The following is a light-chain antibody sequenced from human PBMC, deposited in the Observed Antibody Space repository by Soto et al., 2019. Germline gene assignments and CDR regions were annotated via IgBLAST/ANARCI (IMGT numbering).Light chain of an antibody. CDR3: QQSYSTPWT. Sequence: EIVLTQSPATLSLSPGERATLSCRASQSVSSNLVWYQQKPGQAPRLLIYGASTRATGVPARFSGSGSGTEFTLTISSLQPEDFATYYCQQSYSTPWTFGQGTKVDIK. CDR2: GAS. V-gene: IGKV3-15*01. J-gene: IGKJ1*01. CDR1: QSVSSN.